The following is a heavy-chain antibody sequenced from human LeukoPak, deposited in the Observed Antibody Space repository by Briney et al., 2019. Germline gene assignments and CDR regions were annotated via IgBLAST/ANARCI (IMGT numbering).Heavy chain of an antibody. CDR1: SGSISSDY. V-gene: IGHV4-34*01. CDR3: ASPHNCSSTSCYRGANY. Sequence: TSETLSLTCTVSSGSISSDYWSWIRQPPGKGLEWIGEINHSGSTNYNPSLKSRVTISVDTSKNQFSLKLSSVTAADTAVYYCASPHNCSSTSCYRGANYWGQGTLVTVSS. D-gene: IGHD2-2*02. J-gene: IGHJ4*02. CDR2: INHSGST.